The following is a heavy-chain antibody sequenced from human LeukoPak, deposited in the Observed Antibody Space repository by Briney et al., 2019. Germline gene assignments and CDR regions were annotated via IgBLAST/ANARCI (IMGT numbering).Heavy chain of an antibody. J-gene: IGHJ4*02. Sequence: SETLSLTCTVSGGSISSYYWSWIRQPAGKGLEWIGRFYSGGSADYNPSLKSRATMSVETSKNQFSLKLSSVTAADTAVYYCARVYSGYDLPGSPANYYFDYWGQGTLVTVSS. CDR2: FYSGGSA. CDR1: GGSISSYY. CDR3: ARVYSGYDLPGSPANYYFDY. D-gene: IGHD5-12*01. V-gene: IGHV4-4*07.